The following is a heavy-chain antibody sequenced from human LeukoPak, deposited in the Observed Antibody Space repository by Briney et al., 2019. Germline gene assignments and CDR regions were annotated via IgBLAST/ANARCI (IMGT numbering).Heavy chain of an antibody. CDR3: ARGREWEQLVPDY. J-gene: IGHJ4*02. V-gene: IGHV1-69*04. Sequence: ASVKVSCKASGGTFSSYAISWVRQAPGQGLEWMGRIIPILGIANYAQKFQGRVTITADKSTSTAYMELSSLRSEDTAVYYCARGREWEQLVPDYWGQGTLVTVSS. CDR1: GGTFSSYA. D-gene: IGHD6-6*01. CDR2: IIPILGIA.